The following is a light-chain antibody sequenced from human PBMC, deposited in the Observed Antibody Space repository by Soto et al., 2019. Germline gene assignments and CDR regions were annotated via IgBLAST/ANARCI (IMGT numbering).Light chain of an antibody. Sequence: HSVLTQPASVSGSPGQSITISCTGTSSDIGGYNYVSWYQQHPGKAPQLMIYDVSNRPSGLSNRFSGSKSGNTASLTISGLQAEDAADYYCSSYTTISTVVFGGGTKVTVL. CDR3: SSYTTISTVV. J-gene: IGLJ2*01. CDR2: DVS. V-gene: IGLV2-14*03. CDR1: SSDIGGYNY.